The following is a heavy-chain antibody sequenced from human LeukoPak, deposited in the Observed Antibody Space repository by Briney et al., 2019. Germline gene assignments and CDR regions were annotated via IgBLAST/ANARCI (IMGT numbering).Heavy chain of an antibody. Sequence: ASVTVSCKASGDTFTGYYMHWVRQAPGQGLEWMGWINPNSGGTNYAQKFQGRVTMTRDTSISTAYMELSRLRSDDTAVYYCASLTMATILSEFDYWGQGTLVTVSS. CDR1: GDTFTGYY. V-gene: IGHV1-2*02. CDR3: ASLTMATILSEFDY. D-gene: IGHD5-24*01. CDR2: INPNSGGT. J-gene: IGHJ4*02.